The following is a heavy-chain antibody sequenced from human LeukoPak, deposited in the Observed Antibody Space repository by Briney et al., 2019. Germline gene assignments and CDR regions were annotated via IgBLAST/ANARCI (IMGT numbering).Heavy chain of an antibody. CDR3: ARVGGPVPAALEDAFGL. J-gene: IGHJ3*01. CDR2: VYTSGSP. CDR1: GASINTYY. D-gene: IGHD6-6*01. Sequence: PSETLSLTCNVSGASINTYYWSWIRQSAGGGLEFIGRVYTSGSPDYNPSLKSRVAMSADTSKNQFSLKLRSVTAADTALYFCARVGGPVPAALEDAFGLWGQGILVTVSS. V-gene: IGHV4-4*07.